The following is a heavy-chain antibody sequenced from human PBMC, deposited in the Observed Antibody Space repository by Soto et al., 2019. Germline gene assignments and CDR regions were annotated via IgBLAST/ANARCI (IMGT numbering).Heavy chain of an antibody. V-gene: IGHV3-30-3*01. CDR1: GFTFSSYA. D-gene: IGHD6-13*01. CDR2: ISYDGSNK. CDR3: ARDRRRAAAGGQMNCGMDV. J-gene: IGHJ6*02. Sequence: QVQLVESGGGVVQPGRSLRLSCAASGFTFSSYAMHWVRQAPGKGLEWVAVISYDGSNKYYADSVKGRFTISRDNSKNTLSLQVNGLRAEATAVYYCARDRRRAAAGGQMNCGMDVWGQGTTITVSS.